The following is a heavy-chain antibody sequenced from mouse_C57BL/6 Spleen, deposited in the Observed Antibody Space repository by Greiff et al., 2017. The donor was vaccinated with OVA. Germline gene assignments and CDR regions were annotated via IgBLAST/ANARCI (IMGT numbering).Heavy chain of an antibody. CDR3: ARQTGRSSWFAY. CDR1: GYTFSSYT. J-gene: IGHJ3*01. V-gene: IGHV5-9*01. D-gene: IGHD4-1*01. Sequence: EVKVEESGGGLVKPGGSLKLSCAASGYTFSSYTMSWVRQTPEKRLEWVATISGGGGNTYYPDSVKGRFTISRDNAKNTLYLQMSSLRSEDTALYYCARQTGRSSWFAYWGQGTLVTVSA. CDR2: ISGGGGNT.